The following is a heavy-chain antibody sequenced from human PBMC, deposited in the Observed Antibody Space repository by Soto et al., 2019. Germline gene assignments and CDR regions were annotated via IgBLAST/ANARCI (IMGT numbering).Heavy chain of an antibody. V-gene: IGHV3-15*07. Sequence: PGGFLRLWWGAAGFTCSNAGVNRVSKAPGKGLEWVGRIKSKTDGGTTDYAEPVKGRFAISRDDSNNMVYLQMNSLKIDDTAVYYCTTDSYSTIIIVRFDYWGHGTLVTVSS. J-gene: IGHJ4*01. D-gene: IGHD3-22*01. CDR1: GFTCSNAG. CDR2: IKSKTDGGTT. CDR3: TTDSYSTIIIVRFDY.